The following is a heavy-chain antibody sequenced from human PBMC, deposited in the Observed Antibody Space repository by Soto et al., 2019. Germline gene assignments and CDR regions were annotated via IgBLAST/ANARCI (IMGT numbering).Heavy chain of an antibody. D-gene: IGHD6-13*01. CDR3: ANIAAAGTFDY. V-gene: IGHV3-66*01. CDR2: IYSGGST. Sequence: GGSLRLSCAASGFTVSSNYMSWVRQAPGKGLEWVSVIYSGGSTYYAGSVKGRFTISRDNSKNTLYLQMNSLRAEDTAVYYCANIAAAGTFDYWGQGTLVTVSS. CDR1: GFTVSSNY. J-gene: IGHJ4*02.